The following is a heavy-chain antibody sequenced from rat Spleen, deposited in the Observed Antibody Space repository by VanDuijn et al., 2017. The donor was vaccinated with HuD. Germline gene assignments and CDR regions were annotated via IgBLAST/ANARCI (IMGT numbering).Heavy chain of an antibody. CDR3: TTGDYGYTRLFVY. Sequence: EVQLVESGGGLVQPGRSLKLSCAASGFTFSNYGMAWVRQTRTKGLEWVASISTGGGSNYYRDSVKGRFTISRDNAKSSLYLQMDSLRSEDTATYYCTTGDYGYTRLFVYWGQGTLVTVSS. V-gene: IGHV5-20*01. CDR1: GFTFSNYG. CDR2: ISTGGGSN. D-gene: IGHD1-9*01. J-gene: IGHJ3*01.